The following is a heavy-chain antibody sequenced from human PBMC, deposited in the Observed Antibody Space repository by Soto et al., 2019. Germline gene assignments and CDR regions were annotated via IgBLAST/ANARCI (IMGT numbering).Heavy chain of an antibody. Sequence: QALLMQSGAEVKKPGSSVKVSCKASGGTFSGYAISWVRQAPGQGLEWMGGIVPLLGITNYAQKFQGRITIAADESTGTAYMDLRSLRSEDTAVYYCARDPRSITGTTSSEDFQHWGQGTLVSVSS. CDR3: ARDPRSITGTTSSEDFQH. J-gene: IGHJ1*01. V-gene: IGHV1-69*01. D-gene: IGHD1-20*01. CDR1: GGTFSGYA. CDR2: IVPLLGIT.